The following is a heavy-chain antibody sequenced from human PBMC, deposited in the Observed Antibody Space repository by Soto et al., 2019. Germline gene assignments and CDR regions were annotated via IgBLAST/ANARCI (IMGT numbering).Heavy chain of an antibody. Sequence: GGSLRLSCAASGFTFSSYGMHWVRQAPGKGLEWVAVIWYDGSNKYYADSVKGRFTISRDNSKNTLYLQMNSLRAEDTAVYYCARVGAAAGTFFAFDIWGQGTMVTVSS. D-gene: IGHD6-13*01. CDR3: ARVGAAAGTFFAFDI. V-gene: IGHV3-33*01. J-gene: IGHJ3*02. CDR1: GFTFSSYG. CDR2: IWYDGSNK.